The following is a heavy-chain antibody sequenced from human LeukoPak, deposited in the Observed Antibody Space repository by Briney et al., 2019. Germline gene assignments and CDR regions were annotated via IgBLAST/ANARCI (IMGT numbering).Heavy chain of an antibody. V-gene: IGHV4-39*01. J-gene: IGHJ5*02. CDR3: ARGYGDFLGRPNNWFDP. CDR1: GGSISSSSYY. CDR2: IYYSGST. D-gene: IGHD4-17*01. Sequence: SETLSLTCTVSGGSISSSSYYWGWIRQPPGKGLEWIGSIYYSGSTYYNPSLKSRVTISVDTSKNQFSLKLSSVTAADTAVYYCARGYGDFLGRPNNWFDPWGQGTLVTVSS.